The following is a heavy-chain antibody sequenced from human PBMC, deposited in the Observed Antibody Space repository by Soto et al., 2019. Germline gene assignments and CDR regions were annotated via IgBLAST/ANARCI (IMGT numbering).Heavy chain of an antibody. CDR3: TRGADGFDY. J-gene: IGHJ4*02. Sequence: PGGSLRLSCGASGFTFSSYDFHWVRQATGKGLEWVSGIGTAGDTYYAGSVKGRFIMSRENAKNSLYLQMNSLRDGDTAVYYCTRGADGFDYWGQGTLVTVSS. D-gene: IGHD3-16*01. CDR1: GFTFSSYD. V-gene: IGHV3-13*01. CDR2: IGTAGDT.